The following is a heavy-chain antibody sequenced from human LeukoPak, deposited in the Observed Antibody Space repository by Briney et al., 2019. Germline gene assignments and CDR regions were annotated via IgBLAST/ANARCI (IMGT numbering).Heavy chain of an antibody. J-gene: IGHJ4*02. D-gene: IGHD2-15*01. CDR1: GTSISGFY. CDR2: LHRSASA. CDR3: ARHYDGGPTLRMDY. V-gene: IGHV4-59*08. Sequence: SETLSLTCRVSGTSISGFYWSWLRQAPGKGLEWIGFLHRSASATYNPSLESRVTTLMDTSKNQFSLKLYYVTAADTAVYYCARHYDGGPTLRMDYWGPGEPVSVS.